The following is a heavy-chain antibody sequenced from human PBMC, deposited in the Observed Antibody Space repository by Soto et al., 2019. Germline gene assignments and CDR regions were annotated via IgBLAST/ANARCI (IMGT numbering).Heavy chain of an antibody. CDR1: GGSFSGYY. CDR2: INHSGST. CDR3: ARVRSSGLGPDY. J-gene: IGHJ4*02. Sequence: QVQLQQWGAGLLKPSETLSLTCAVYGGSFSGYYWSWIRQPPGKGLEWIGEINHSGSTNYNPSLKCRVTISVDTSKNQFSLKLSSVTAADTAVYYCARVRSSGLGPDYWGQGTLVTVSS. V-gene: IGHV4-34*01. D-gene: IGHD6-19*01.